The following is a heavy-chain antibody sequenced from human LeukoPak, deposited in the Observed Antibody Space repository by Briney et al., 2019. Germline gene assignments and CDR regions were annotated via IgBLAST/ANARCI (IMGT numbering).Heavy chain of an antibody. Sequence: GGSLRLSCAASGFTFSDYYMSWIRQAPGKGLEWVSYISSSGSTIYYADSVKGRFTISRDNSKNTLYLQMNSLRAEDTAVYYCAKSFSLLEQLWFDYWGQGTLVTVSS. CDR2: ISSSGSTI. D-gene: IGHD5-18*01. J-gene: IGHJ4*02. V-gene: IGHV3-11*04. CDR3: AKSFSLLEQLWFDY. CDR1: GFTFSDYY.